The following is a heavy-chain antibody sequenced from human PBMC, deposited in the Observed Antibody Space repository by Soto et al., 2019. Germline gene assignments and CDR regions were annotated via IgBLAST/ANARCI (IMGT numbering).Heavy chain of an antibody. CDR1: GYTLTELS. Sequence: ASVKVSCKVSGYTLTELSMHWVRQAPGKGLEWMGGCDPEDGETIYAQKFQGRVTMTEDTSTDTAYMELSSLRSEDTAVYYCATVARPSGYDSMIPKPKSPNSGGIDYWGQGTLVTVSS. J-gene: IGHJ4*02. V-gene: IGHV1-24*01. D-gene: IGHD5-12*01. CDR3: ATVARPSGYDSMIPKPKSPNSGGIDY. CDR2: CDPEDGET.